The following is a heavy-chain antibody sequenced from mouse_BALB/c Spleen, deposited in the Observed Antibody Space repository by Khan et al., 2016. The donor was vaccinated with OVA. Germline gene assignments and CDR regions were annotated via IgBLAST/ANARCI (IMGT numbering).Heavy chain of an antibody. CDR2: INPHIGET. V-gene: IGHV1-20*02. D-gene: IGHD1-1*01. J-gene: IGHJ2*01. CDR3: ARKYGSDFDY. CDR1: GYSFTGYF. Sequence: VQLKESGPELVKPGASVKISCKASGYSFTGYFMNWVMQSHGKRLGWIGRINPHIGETFYNQKFKDKATLTVDESSSTAHMELRSLASEDSAVYYCARKYGSDFDYWGQGTTVTVSS.